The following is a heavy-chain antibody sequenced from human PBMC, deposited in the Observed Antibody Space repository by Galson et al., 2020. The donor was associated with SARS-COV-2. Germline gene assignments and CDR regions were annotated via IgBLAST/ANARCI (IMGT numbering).Heavy chain of an antibody. V-gene: IGHV2-70*12. CDR1: GFSLSTSDMC. CDR3: ALVIGARLGIYFYCMDV. D-gene: IGHD7-27*01. CDR2: IDWDDEK. J-gene: IGHJ6*03. Sequence: SGPTLVKPTQTLTLTCTFSGFSLSTSDMCVGWIRQPPGKALEWLALIDWDDEKYYSTSLKTRLTISKDTSKNQVVLTVTNMDHVDTATYYWALVIGARLGIYFYCMDVWGNGSTVAVSS.